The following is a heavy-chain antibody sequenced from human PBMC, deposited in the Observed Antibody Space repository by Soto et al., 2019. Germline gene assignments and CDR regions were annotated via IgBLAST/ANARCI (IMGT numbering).Heavy chain of an antibody. V-gene: IGHV3-33*01. CDR1: GFTFSSYG. CDR3: ARDGTYYDFWSGYRPYYYGMDV. J-gene: IGHJ6*02. Sequence: PGGSPRLSCAASGFTFSSYGMHWVRQAPGKGLEWVAVIWYDGSNKYYADSVKGRFTISRDNSKNTLYLQMNSLRAEDTAVYYCARDGTYYDFWSGYRPYYYGMDVWGQGTTVTVSS. D-gene: IGHD3-3*01. CDR2: IWYDGSNK.